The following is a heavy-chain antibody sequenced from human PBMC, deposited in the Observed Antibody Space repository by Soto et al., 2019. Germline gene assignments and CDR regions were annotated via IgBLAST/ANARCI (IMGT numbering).Heavy chain of an antibody. V-gene: IGHV1-18*04. CDR1: GYSFATYG. J-gene: IGHJ4*02. CDR2: ISAHNGDT. D-gene: IGHD3-22*01. CDR3: ATEPIYYNDGSGYYPLGH. Sequence: GASVKVSCKASGYSFATYGFSWVGQAPGQGLECVGWISAHNGDTHYSQKFQGRVTLTTDTSTSTGYMELRSLTSDDTAVYFCATEPIYYNDGSGYYPLGHWGQGTLVTVSS.